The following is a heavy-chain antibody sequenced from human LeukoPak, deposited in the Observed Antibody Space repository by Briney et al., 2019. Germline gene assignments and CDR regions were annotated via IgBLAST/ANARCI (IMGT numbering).Heavy chain of an antibody. D-gene: IGHD6-13*01. J-gene: IGHJ4*02. CDR1: GFTFSSYS. Sequence: PGGSLRLSCAASGFTFSSYSMNLVRQAPGKGLEWVSFISKSSIYIHHADSVKGRFTISRDNAKNSLYLQMSGLRAEDTAIYYCARSQDPAAAGTLDYWGQGTLVTVSS. CDR2: ISKSSIYI. V-gene: IGHV3-21*01. CDR3: ARSQDPAAAGTLDY.